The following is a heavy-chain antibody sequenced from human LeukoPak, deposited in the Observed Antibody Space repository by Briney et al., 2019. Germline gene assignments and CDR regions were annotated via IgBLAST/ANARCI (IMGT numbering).Heavy chain of an antibody. CDR2: ISGSGGST. V-gene: IGHV3-23*01. Sequence: GGSLRLSCAASGFTFDDYAMHWVRQAPGKGLEWVSAISGSGGSTYYADSVKGRFTISRDNSKNTLYLQMNSLRAEDTAVYYCAKDIARQPALYYFDYWGQGTLVTVSS. CDR1: GFTFDDYA. J-gene: IGHJ4*02. D-gene: IGHD2/OR15-2a*01. CDR3: AKDIARQPALYYFDY.